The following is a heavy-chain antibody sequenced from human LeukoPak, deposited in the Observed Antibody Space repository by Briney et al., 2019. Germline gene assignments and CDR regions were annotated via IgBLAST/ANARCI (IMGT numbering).Heavy chain of an antibody. CDR3: ARGHDFWSGYYLTMGFDY. Sequence: SETLSLTCTVSGGSISSYYWSWIRQPPGKGLEWIGYIYYSGSTNYNPSLKSRVTISVDTSKNQFSLKLSSVTAADPAVYYCARGHDFWSGYYLTMGFDYWGQGTLVTVSS. D-gene: IGHD3-3*01. J-gene: IGHJ4*02. CDR1: GGSISSYY. CDR2: IYYSGST. V-gene: IGHV4-59*01.